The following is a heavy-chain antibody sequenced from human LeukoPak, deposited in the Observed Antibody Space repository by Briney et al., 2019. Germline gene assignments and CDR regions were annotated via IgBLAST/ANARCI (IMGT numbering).Heavy chain of an antibody. Sequence: KPSETLSLTCTVSVAFMNSYYWTWIRPPPGKGLEWIGYMYFGERTNYNPSLKSRATISIDTSKKQFSLNLMSVTAADTAVYYCARIPGVRPDDWGQGTLVTVS. J-gene: IGHJ4*02. CDR1: VAFMNSYY. V-gene: IGHV4-59*01. CDR3: ARIPGVRPDD. CDR2: MYFGERT. D-gene: IGHD3-10*01.